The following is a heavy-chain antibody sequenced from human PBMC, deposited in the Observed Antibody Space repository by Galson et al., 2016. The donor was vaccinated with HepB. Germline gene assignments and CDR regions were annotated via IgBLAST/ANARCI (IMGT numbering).Heavy chain of an antibody. CDR2: INNDGSGT. CDR3: ATIFGIRDI. Sequence: SLRLSCAVSGFTFSGDWMHWVRQAPGKGLVWVSGINNDGSGTFYADSVKGRFTISRDNAKNTLFLQMSSLRAADSAVYYCATIFGIRDIWGQGTLVTVSS. J-gene: IGHJ4*02. D-gene: IGHD3-3*02. V-gene: IGHV3-74*01. CDR1: GFTFSGDW.